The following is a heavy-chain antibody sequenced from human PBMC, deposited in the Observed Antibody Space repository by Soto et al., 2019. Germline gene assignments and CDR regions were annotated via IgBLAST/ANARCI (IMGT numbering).Heavy chain of an antibody. CDR3: ARETVVVVAARRGWFDP. D-gene: IGHD2-15*01. V-gene: IGHV1-69*12. CDR1: GGTFSTYA. Sequence: QVQLVQSGAEVKKPGSSVKVSCKASGGTFSTYAISWVRQAPGQGLEWMGGIIPMFGTANYAQKFQGRVTITADESTSTADRELSSLRSEDTAVYYCARETVVVVAARRGWFDPWGQGTLVTVSS. CDR2: IIPMFGTA. J-gene: IGHJ5*02.